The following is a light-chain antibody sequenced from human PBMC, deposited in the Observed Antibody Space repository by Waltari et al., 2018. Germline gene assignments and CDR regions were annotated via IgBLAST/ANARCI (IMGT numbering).Light chain of an antibody. V-gene: IGKV3-11*01. CDR2: DSS. J-gene: IGKJ4*01. Sequence: EIVLTQSPATLSLSPGERATLSCRASQSVSSTLAWYQQKPGQAPRLLIYDSSNRATDIAASFSGCGSGTDFTLTISSLEPEDFSVYYCQHRNNWPLTFGGGTKVEIK. CDR3: QHRNNWPLT. CDR1: QSVSST.